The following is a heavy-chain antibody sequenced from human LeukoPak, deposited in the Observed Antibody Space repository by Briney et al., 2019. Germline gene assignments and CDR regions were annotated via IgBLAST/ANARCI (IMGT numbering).Heavy chain of an antibody. D-gene: IGHD3-16*02. Sequence: GGSLRLSCAASGFSFSSYAIHWVRQAPGKGLEWVALISYNGGKKDYADSVKGRFTISRDNSKNTLYLQMNSLRAEDTAVYYCAKDAPDYVWGSYRYDEFRGYFDYWGQGTLVTVSS. CDR3: AKDAPDYVWGSYRYDEFRGYFDY. CDR2: ISYNGGKK. J-gene: IGHJ4*02. V-gene: IGHV3-30*04. CDR1: GFSFSSYA.